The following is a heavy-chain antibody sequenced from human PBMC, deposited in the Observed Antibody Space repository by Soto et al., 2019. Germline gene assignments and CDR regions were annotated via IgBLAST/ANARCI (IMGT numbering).Heavy chain of an antibody. J-gene: IGHJ4*02. D-gene: IGHD2-2*01. V-gene: IGHV3-64*01. Sequence: WGSPRISFAASGFTLSYYPKHLVPHAPGKGLEYVSAISSNGGSTYHANSVKGRFTISRDNSKNTLYLQMGSLRAEDMAVYYCAREPYGSRQIDYWGQGTLVTVSS. CDR1: GFTLSYYP. CDR3: AREPYGSRQIDY. CDR2: ISSNGGST.